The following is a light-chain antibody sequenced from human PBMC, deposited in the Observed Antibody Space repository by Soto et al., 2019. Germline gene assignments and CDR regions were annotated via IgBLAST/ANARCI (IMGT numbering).Light chain of an antibody. CDR3: QQYDSSPPFALT. CDR2: GAS. Sequence: EIVLTQSPGTLSLSPGERATLSCRASQSVSISYLAWYQQRPGQAPRLLIYGASSRATGIPDRFSGSGSGTDFTLTINRLEPEDFAVYHCQQYDSSPPFALTFGGGTRWIS. J-gene: IGKJ4*01. V-gene: IGKV3-20*01. CDR1: QSVSISY.